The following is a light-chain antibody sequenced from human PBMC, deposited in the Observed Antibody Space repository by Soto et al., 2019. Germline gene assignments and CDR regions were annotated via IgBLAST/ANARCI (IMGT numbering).Light chain of an antibody. CDR2: KVS. CDR3: VQGTHWPRT. V-gene: IGKV2-30*01. J-gene: IGKJ1*01. CDR1: ESLVFSDGNTY. Sequence: VVMTQSPLFLPVTLGQPASISCRSSESLVFSDGNTYLTWLHQRPGQSPRRLIYKVSKRGSGVPDRFSGSGSGTDFTLKISRVEAEDVGLYYCVQGTHWPRTFGQGTKVDSK.